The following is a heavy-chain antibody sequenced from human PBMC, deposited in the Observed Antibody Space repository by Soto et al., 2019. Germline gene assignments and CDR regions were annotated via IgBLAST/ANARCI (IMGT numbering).Heavy chain of an antibody. V-gene: IGHV1-8*01. J-gene: IGHJ6*04. CDR1: GYTFTSYD. D-gene: IGHD4-17*01. CDR3: ARGNPMTMLTTDDYYYGMDV. Sequence: QAQLGQSGAGVKKPGASVKVSCKASGYTFTSYDINWVRQATGQGLEWMGWMNPNSGNTGHAQKFQGRVTMTRNTSIITAYMELSSLRSEDTAVYYCARGNPMTMLTTDDYYYGMDVWGKGTTVTVSS. CDR2: MNPNSGNT.